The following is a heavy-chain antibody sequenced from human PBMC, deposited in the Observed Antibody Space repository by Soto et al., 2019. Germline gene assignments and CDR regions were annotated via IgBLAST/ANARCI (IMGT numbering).Heavy chain of an antibody. CDR2: IYYSGST. Sequence: PSETLSLTCTVSGGSISSYYWSWIRQPPGKGLEWIGYIYYSGSTNYNPSLKSRVTISVDTSKNQFSLKLSSVTAADTAVYYCARASDAIPIFGVPKDSYYYMDVWGKGTTVTVSS. J-gene: IGHJ6*03. CDR1: GGSISSYY. CDR3: ARASDAIPIFGVPKDSYYYMDV. V-gene: IGHV4-59*01. D-gene: IGHD3-3*01.